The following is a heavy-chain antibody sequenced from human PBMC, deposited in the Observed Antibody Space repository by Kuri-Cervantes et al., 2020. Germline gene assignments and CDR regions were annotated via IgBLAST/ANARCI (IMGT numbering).Heavy chain of an antibody. Sequence: ASVKVSCKASGGTFSSYAISRVRQAPGQGLEWMGWINPYNGNTKNAQILQGRVTMTTDPSTSSAYLELRSLRSDDTAVYYCARDRSGFGDPFAFDIWGQGTMVTVSS. D-gene: IGHD3-10*01. CDR3: ARDRSGFGDPFAFDI. CDR1: GGTFSSYA. CDR2: INPYNGNT. J-gene: IGHJ3*02. V-gene: IGHV1-18*01.